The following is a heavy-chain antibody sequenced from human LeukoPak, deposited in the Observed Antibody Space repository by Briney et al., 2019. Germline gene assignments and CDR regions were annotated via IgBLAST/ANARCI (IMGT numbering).Heavy chain of an antibody. Sequence: ASVKVSCKASGYTFTSYYMHWVRQAPGQGLEWMGIINPSGGSTSYAQKFQGRVTMTRDMSTSTVCMELSSLRSEDTAVYYCARAWGSSSWHSPSNWFDPWGQGTLVTVSS. J-gene: IGHJ5*02. CDR2: INPSGGST. D-gene: IGHD6-13*01. V-gene: IGHV1-46*01. CDR3: ARAWGSSSWHSPSNWFDP. CDR1: GYTFTSYY.